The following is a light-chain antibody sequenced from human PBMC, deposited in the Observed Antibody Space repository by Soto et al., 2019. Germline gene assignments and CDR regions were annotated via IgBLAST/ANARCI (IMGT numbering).Light chain of an antibody. J-gene: IGKJ1*01. CDR2: AAS. V-gene: IGKV1-39*01. CDR1: QTIIGY. CDR3: QQSYTTPRT. Sequence: DIQMTQSPSSLSASIGDSVTITCRASQTIIGYLNWYQQKPGKAPRLLINAASNLQSGVTSRFRGSGSESDFTLTITSLQPEDFATYYCQQSYTTPRTFGQGTKVEIQ.